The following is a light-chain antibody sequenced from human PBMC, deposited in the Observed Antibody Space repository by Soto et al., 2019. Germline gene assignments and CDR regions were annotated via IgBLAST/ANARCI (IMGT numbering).Light chain of an antibody. J-gene: IGKJ1*01. Sequence: DIQMTQSPSTLPASVGDRVTITCRASQSIDRWLAWYQQRPGKAPKILIYHASGLETGVPSRFSGSGSGTEFTLTISSLQPDDSATYYCQHYNSYGTFGQGTKVDI. CDR3: QHYNSYGT. V-gene: IGKV1-5*01. CDR1: QSIDRW. CDR2: HAS.